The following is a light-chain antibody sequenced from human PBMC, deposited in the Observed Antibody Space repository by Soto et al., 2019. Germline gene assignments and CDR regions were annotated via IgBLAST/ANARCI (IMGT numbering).Light chain of an antibody. V-gene: IGLV2-23*01. Sequence: QSALTQPASMSGSPGQSITISCTGSNNDFGSRNFVSWYQQRPNKAPKLMIFEGTKRPSGVSDRFSASKSGYTASLTISGLRAEDEANYYCCSYAGGTTWVFGGGTKLTVL. CDR2: EGT. J-gene: IGLJ3*02. CDR3: CSYAGGTTWV. CDR1: NNDFGSRNF.